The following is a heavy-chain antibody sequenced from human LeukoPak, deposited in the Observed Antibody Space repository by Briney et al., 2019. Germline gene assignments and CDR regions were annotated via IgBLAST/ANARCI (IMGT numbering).Heavy chain of an antibody. CDR1: GFTFSSYT. CDR2: IKQDGSKK. CDR3: TRVGYIDEGIDY. V-gene: IGHV3-7*04. D-gene: IGHD5-24*01. J-gene: IGHJ4*02. Sequence: GGSLRLSCAASGFTFSSYTMNWVRQAPGKGLEWVANIKQDGSKKSYVDSVKGRFTISRDNAKNSLYLQMNSLRAEDTAIYYCTRVGYIDEGIDYWGQGTLVTVSS.